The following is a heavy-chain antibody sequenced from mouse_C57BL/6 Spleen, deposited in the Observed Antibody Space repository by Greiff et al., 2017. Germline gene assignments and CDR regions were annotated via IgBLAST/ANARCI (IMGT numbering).Heavy chain of an antibody. V-gene: IGHV7-3*01. CDR1: GFTFTDYY. Sequence: EVQVVESGGGLVQPGGSLSFSCAASGFTFTDYYMSWVRQPPGKALEWLGFIRNKANGYTTEYSASVKGRFTISRDNSQSILYLQMIALRAEDSATYYCARYRAAKWYFDVWGTGTTVTVSS. CDR2: IRNKANGYTT. J-gene: IGHJ1*03. CDR3: ARYRAAKWYFDV.